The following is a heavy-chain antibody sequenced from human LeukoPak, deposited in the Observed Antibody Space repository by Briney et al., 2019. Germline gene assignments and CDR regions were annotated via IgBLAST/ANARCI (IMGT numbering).Heavy chain of an antibody. D-gene: IGHD1-26*01. CDR2: INPNSGGT. Sequence: ASVKVSCKASGYTFTGYYMHWLRQAPGQGLEWMGWINPNSGGTNYAQKFQGRVTMTRDTSISTAYMELSRLRSDDTAVYYCARAWELLAGVYYFDYWGQGTLVTVSS. CDR1: GYTFTGYY. V-gene: IGHV1-2*02. J-gene: IGHJ4*02. CDR3: ARAWELLAGVYYFDY.